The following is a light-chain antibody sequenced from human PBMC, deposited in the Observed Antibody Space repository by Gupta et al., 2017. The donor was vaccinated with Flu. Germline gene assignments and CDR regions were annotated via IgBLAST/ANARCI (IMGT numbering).Light chain of an antibody. V-gene: IGKV1-27*01. Sequence: DIQMTQSPSSLSASVGDRVTITCRASRGISFYLAWYQQRPGKVPKLLIYGSSTLHSGVPSRFSGSGSGTDFTLTITNLQPEDAATYYCQKYDSAPWTFGRGTKVEIK. CDR3: QKYDSAPWT. CDR2: GSS. CDR1: RGISFY. J-gene: IGKJ1*01.